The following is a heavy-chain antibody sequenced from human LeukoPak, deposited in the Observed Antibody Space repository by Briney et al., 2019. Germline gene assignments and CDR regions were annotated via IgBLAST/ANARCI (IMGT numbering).Heavy chain of an antibody. D-gene: IGHD6-19*01. CDR1: GDSVSSISVA. CDR3: VRYSGWFYFDF. CDR2: TYYRSKWYY. J-gene: IGHJ4*02. V-gene: IGHV6-1*01. Sequence: SQTLSLTCAISGDSVSSISVAWSWIRQPAWRGLEWLGRTYYRSKWYYDYAVSVKSRMTINTDTSKNQFTLQLNSVTPEDTAVYYCVRYSGWFYFDFWAQGTLVTVSS.